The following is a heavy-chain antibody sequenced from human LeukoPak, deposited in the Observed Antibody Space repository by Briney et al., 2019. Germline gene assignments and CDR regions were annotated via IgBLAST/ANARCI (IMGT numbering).Heavy chain of an antibody. V-gene: IGHV3-30*02. D-gene: IGHD6-19*01. Sequence: GGSLRLSCAASGFTFSTYAMYWVRQAPGKGLQWVTFIRNDGSHKYYTDSVKGRFTISRDNSKNTLFLQMNSLRPEDTAVYYCAKDGGWYELYYMDVWGTGTAVTVSS. J-gene: IGHJ6*03. CDR2: IRNDGSHK. CDR3: AKDGGWYELYYMDV. CDR1: GFTFSTYA.